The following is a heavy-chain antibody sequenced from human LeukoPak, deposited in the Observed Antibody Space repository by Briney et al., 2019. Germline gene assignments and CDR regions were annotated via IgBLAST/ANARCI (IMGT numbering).Heavy chain of an antibody. CDR2: MNPNSGNT. D-gene: IGHD5-18*01. V-gene: IGHV1-8*01. CDR1: GYTFTSYD. CDR3: ARYLRGYGYYYYGMDV. J-gene: IGHJ6*02. Sequence: ASVKVSCKASGYTFTSYDINWVRQATGQGLEWMGWMNPNSGNTGYAQKFQGRVTMTRNTSISTAYMELSSLRSEDTAVYYCARYLRGYGYYYYGMDVRGQGTTVTVSS.